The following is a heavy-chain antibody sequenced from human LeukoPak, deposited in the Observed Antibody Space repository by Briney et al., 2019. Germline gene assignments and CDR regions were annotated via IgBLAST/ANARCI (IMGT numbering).Heavy chain of an antibody. V-gene: IGHV4-59*01. CDR1: GRSISSNY. D-gene: IGHD4-23*01. CDR3: ARREVTDTDAFDI. CDR2: IYYSGST. Sequence: SETLSLTCTVSGRSISSNYWSWIRQPPGKGLEWIGYIYYSGSTNYNPSLKSRVTISVDTSKNQFSLKLSSVTAADTAVYYCARREVTDTDAFDIWGQGTMVTVS. J-gene: IGHJ3*02.